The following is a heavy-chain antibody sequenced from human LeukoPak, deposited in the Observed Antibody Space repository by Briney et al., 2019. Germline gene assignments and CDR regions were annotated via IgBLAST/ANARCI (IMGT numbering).Heavy chain of an antibody. CDR3: ARASGLLRFLEWLPAYFDY. Sequence: SETLSLTCTVSGGSISSYYWSWIRQPPGKGLEWIGYISYSGSTNYNPSLKSRVTLSVDTSKKQFSLKLSSVTAADTAVYYCARASGLLRFLEWLPAYFDYWGQGTLVTVSS. CDR2: ISYSGST. D-gene: IGHD3-3*01. J-gene: IGHJ4*02. V-gene: IGHV4-59*01. CDR1: GGSISSYY.